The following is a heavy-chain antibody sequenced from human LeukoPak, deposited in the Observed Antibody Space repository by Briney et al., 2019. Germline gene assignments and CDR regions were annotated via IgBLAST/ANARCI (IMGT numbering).Heavy chain of an antibody. CDR1: GFTFSSYG. J-gene: IGHJ4*02. CDR2: IRYDGSNK. Sequence: GGSLRLSCAASGFTFSSYGMHWVRQAPGKGLEWMAFIRYDGSNKYYADSVKGRFTISRDNSKNTLYLQMNSLRAEDTAVYYCAKPSPGRYCSSTSCYYFDYWGQGTLVTVSS. V-gene: IGHV3-30*02. D-gene: IGHD2-2*01. CDR3: AKPSPGRYCSSTSCYYFDY.